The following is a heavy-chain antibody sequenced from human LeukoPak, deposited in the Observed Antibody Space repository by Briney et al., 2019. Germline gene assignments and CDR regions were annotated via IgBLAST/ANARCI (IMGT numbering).Heavy chain of an antibody. V-gene: IGHV5-51*01. Sequence: GESLKISCKGSGYRFTSYWIGWVRQMPGKGLEWMGIIYPGDSDTRYSPSFQGQVTISVDKSISTASLQWSSLKASDTAMYYCARAEATTGTNFDYWGQGTLVTVSS. CDR2: IYPGDSDT. D-gene: IGHD1-7*01. J-gene: IGHJ4*02. CDR1: GYRFTSYW. CDR3: ARAEATTGTNFDY.